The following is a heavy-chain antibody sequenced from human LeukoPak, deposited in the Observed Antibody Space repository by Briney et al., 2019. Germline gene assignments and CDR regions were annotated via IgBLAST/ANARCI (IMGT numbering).Heavy chain of an antibody. CDR2: QSDTGAYT. J-gene: IGHJ3*02. D-gene: IGHD1-1*01. CDR3: ARKWNGGFDI. Sequence: GGSLRLSCAASGFTFSSYAMSWVRQAPGKGLEWVSDQSDTGAYTNYVGSAKGRFTISRDKSKNTLWLQMNSLRAEDTAVYYCARKWNGGFDIWSQGTMVTVSS. CDR1: GFTFSSYA. V-gene: IGHV3-23*01.